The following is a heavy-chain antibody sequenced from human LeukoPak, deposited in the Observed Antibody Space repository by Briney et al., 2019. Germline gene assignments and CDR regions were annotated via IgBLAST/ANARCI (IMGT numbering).Heavy chain of an antibody. V-gene: IGHV4-30-2*06. CDR3: ARVKRGSDAFDV. Sequence: SETLSLTCVVSGGSINSGINSWSWLRQSPEKGLEWIGYLYSNGKTNYKPSLQSRLSISLDRSKNQFSLKLTSVTAADSAVYYCARVKRGSDAFDVWGQGAVVIVSS. J-gene: IGHJ3*01. CDR2: LYSNGKT. CDR1: GGSINSGINS.